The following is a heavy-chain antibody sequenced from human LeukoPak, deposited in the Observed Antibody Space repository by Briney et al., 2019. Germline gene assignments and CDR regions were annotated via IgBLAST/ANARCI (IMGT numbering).Heavy chain of an antibody. CDR2: VWYDGSNK. D-gene: IGHD6-6*01. Sequence: GGSLRLSCAASGFTFSNYGMHWVRQAPGKGLEWVAVVWYDGSNKYYADSVKGRFTISRDNSKNTLYLQMNSLRAEDTAVYYCASEYSTSSLYYYGMDAWGQGTTVTVSS. CDR3: ASEYSTSSLYYYGMDA. CDR1: GFTFSNYG. J-gene: IGHJ6*02. V-gene: IGHV3-33*01.